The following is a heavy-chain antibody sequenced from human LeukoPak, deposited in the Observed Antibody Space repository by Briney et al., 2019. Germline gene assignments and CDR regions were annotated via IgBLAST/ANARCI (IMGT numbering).Heavy chain of an antibody. Sequence: SETLSLTCTVSGGSISSYYWSWIRQPPGKGLEWIGYIYYSGSTNYNPSLKSRVTISVDTSKNQFSLKLSSVTAADTAVYHCARDRGYYDSSGLINWGQGTLVTVSS. J-gene: IGHJ4*02. D-gene: IGHD3-22*01. CDR1: GGSISSYY. CDR3: ARDRGYYDSSGLIN. V-gene: IGHV4-59*01. CDR2: IYYSGST.